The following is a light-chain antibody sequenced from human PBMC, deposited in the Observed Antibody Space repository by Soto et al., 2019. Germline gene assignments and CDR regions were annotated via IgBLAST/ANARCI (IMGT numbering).Light chain of an antibody. CDR2: DAS. V-gene: IGKV3-15*01. CDR3: QQYNNWPPIT. J-gene: IGKJ5*01. Sequence: IMMKQSAATVSASPEERVTLSRRPSQSVSSHLAWYQHIPGQPPRLLIHDASTRATGVPARFSGSGSGTEFTLTISSLQSEDFAVYYCQQYNNWPPITSGQRTRPEVK. CDR1: QSVSSH.